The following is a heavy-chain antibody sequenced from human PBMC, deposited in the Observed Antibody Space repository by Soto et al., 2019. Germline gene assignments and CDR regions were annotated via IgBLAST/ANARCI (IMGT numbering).Heavy chain of an antibody. D-gene: IGHD3-22*01. CDR1: GGTFSSYA. CDR2: IIPIFGTA. CDR3: ARRRAQYYYDSSGYYYYYGMDV. Sequence: QVQLVQSGAEVKKPGSSVKVSCKASGGTFSSYAISWVRQAPGQGLEWMGGIIPIFGTANYAQKFQGRVTITADESPRTAYMELSSLRSEDTAVYYCARRRAQYYYDSSGYYYYYGMDVWGQGTTVTVSS. J-gene: IGHJ6*02. V-gene: IGHV1-69*01.